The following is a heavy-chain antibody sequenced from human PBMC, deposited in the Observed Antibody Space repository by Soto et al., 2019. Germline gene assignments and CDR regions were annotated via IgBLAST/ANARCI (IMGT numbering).Heavy chain of an antibody. J-gene: IGHJ6*02. CDR1: GFTFSSYG. CDR3: ARGDILTGYYYYGMDV. D-gene: IGHD3-9*01. Sequence: GGSLRLSCAASGFTFSSYGMHWVRQAPGKGLEWVAVIWYDGSNKYYADSVKGRFTISRDNSKNTLYLQMNSLRAEDTAVYYCARGDILTGYYYYGMDVWGQGATVTVSS. CDR2: IWYDGSNK. V-gene: IGHV3-33*01.